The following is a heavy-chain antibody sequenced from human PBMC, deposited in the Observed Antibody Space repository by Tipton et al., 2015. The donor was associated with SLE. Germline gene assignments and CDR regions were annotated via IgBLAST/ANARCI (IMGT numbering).Heavy chain of an antibody. D-gene: IGHD5-18*01. CDR1: GGSISSSSYY. Sequence: LRLSCSVSGGSISSSSYYWGWIRQPPGKGLEWIGYIYYSGSTNYNPSLKSRVTISVDTSKNQFSLKLSSGTAADTAVYYCASGYSYGLDYWGQGTLVTVSS. J-gene: IGHJ4*02. CDR3: ASGYSYGLDY. V-gene: IGHV4-61*05. CDR2: IYYSGST.